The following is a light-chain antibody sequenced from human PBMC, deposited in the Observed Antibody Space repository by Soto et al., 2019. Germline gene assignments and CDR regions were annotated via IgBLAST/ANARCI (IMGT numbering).Light chain of an antibody. V-gene: IGLV2-8*01. J-gene: IGLJ2*01. CDR2: DVN. Sequence: QSVLTQPPSASGSPGQSVTISCTGTSSDVGGYNYVSWYQQHPGKAPKLMIYDVNKRPSGVPDRFSGSKSGNTASLTVSGIQAEDEADYYCSSYAGSNSVLFGGGTKLTVL. CDR3: SSYAGSNSVL. CDR1: SSDVGGYNY.